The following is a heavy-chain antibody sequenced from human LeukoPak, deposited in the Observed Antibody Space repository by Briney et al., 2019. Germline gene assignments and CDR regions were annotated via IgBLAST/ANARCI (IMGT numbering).Heavy chain of an antibody. J-gene: IGHJ3*02. V-gene: IGHV3-23*01. CDR3: ARAKRNGFDI. Sequence: GESLKISCKGSGYSFTSYWIGWVRQAPGKGLEWVSTISNSGESTYYADSVKGRFTISRDNSKNTLFLQMNSLRAEDTAVYYCARAKRNGFDIWGQGTMVTVSS. CDR1: GYSFTSYW. CDR2: ISNSGEST.